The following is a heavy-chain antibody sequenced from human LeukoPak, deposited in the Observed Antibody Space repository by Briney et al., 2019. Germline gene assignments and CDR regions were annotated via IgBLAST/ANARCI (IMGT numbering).Heavy chain of an antibody. Sequence: PGASVKVSCKASGGTFSSYAISWVRQAPGQGLEWMGGIIPIFGTANYAQKFQGRVTITADESTSTAYMELSSLRSEDTAVYYCARGSARGGNLNWFDPWGQGTLVTVSS. V-gene: IGHV1-69*13. CDR1: GGTFSSYA. J-gene: IGHJ5*02. CDR2: IIPIFGTA. CDR3: ARGSARGGNLNWFDP. D-gene: IGHD4-23*01.